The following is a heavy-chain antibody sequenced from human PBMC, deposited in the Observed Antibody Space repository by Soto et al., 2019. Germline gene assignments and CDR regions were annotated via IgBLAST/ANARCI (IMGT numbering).Heavy chain of an antibody. CDR1: GFTFSSYA. D-gene: IGHD1-1*01. J-gene: IGHJ4*02. V-gene: IGHV3-30-3*01. CDR2: ISYDGSNK. Sequence: QVQVVESGGGVVQPGRSLRLSCAASGFTFSSYAMHWVRQAPGKGLEWVAVISYDGSNKYYADSVKGRFTISRDNSKNTVYVQMNSLRAEDTAVYYCARELERRFHYWGQGTLVTVSS. CDR3: ARELERRFHY.